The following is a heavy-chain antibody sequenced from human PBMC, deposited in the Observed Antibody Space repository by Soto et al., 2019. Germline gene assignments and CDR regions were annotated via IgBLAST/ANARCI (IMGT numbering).Heavy chain of an antibody. CDR1: GGSISSGDYY. D-gene: IGHD3-3*01. V-gene: IGHV4-31*03. Sequence: QVQLQESGPGLVKPSQTLSLTCTVSGGSISSGDYYWSWIRQHPGKGLEWIGYIYYSGSTYYNPSLKSRLSISVDTSKTQCSLNLSSVTVADTGVYYCARWWSGSRRGFDPWGQGTLVTVSS. CDR3: ARWWSGSRRGFDP. CDR2: IYYSGST. J-gene: IGHJ5*02.